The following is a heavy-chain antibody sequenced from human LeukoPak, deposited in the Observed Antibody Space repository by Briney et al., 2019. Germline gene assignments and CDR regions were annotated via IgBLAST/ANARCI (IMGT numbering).Heavy chain of an antibody. D-gene: IGHD2-2*02. CDR1: GFTFSDHY. CDR3: ARAAYCSSTSCYTSGYYYYYMDV. V-gene: IGHV3-72*01. Sequence: GGSLRLSCAASGFTFSDHYMDWVRQAPGKGLEWVGRTRNKANSYTTEYAASVKGRFTISRDDSKNSLYLQMNSLRAEDTAVYYCARAAYCSSTSCYTSGYYYYYMDVWGKGTTVTVSS. J-gene: IGHJ6*03. CDR2: TRNKANSYTT.